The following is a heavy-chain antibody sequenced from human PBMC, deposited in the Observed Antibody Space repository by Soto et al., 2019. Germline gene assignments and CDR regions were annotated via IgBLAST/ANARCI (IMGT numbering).Heavy chain of an antibody. V-gene: IGHV4-4*07. Sequence: SETLCLTCSVSGGSMSKFYWSWIRKTAGKGLEWMGRVYATGTSDYNPSLRSRIAMSVDISKKTFSLRLRSVTAADTGVYDCVRDRWKNPRDCVDPRCEG. CDR3: VRDRWKNPRDCVDP. CDR2: VYATGTS. J-gene: IGHJ5*02. CDR1: GGSMSKFY. D-gene: IGHD2-21*02.